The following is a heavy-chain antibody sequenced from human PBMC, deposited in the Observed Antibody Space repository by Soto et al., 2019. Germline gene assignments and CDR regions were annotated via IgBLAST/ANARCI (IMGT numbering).Heavy chain of an antibody. D-gene: IGHD2-15*01. CDR1: GGSISSGGYY. CDR3: ARGRVVVVAAAGYFDY. V-gene: IGHV4-31*03. J-gene: IGHJ4*02. CDR2: IYYSGST. Sequence: QVQLQESGPGLVKPSQTLSLTCTVSGGSISSGGYYWSWIRQHPGKGLEWIGYIYYSGSTYSNPSLKSRVTMSVDTSNNQFSLKLSSVTAADTAVYYCARGRVVVVAAAGYFDYWGQGTLVTVSS.